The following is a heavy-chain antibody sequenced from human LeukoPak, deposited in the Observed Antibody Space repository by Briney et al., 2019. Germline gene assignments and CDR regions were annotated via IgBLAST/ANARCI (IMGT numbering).Heavy chain of an antibody. CDR2: IYASGST. J-gene: IGHJ5*02. CDR1: GGPISSGSYY. D-gene: IGHD6-6*01. CDR3: ARDRSIAALFRGWFDP. V-gene: IGHV4-61*02. Sequence: TLSLTCTVSGGPISSGSYYWSWIRQPAGKGLEGIGRIYASGSTNYNPSLKSRVTISVDTSKNQFSLKLSSVTAADTAGYYCARDRSIAALFRGWFDPWGQGTLVIVSS.